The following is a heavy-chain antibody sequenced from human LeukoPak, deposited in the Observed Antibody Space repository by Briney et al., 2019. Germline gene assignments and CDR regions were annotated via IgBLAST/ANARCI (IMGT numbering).Heavy chain of an antibody. J-gene: IGHJ4*02. CDR1: GFTFDDYA. V-gene: IGHV3-9*01. CDR2: ISRNSGNI. CDR3: AKTAGGLERPFDY. D-gene: IGHD1-1*01. Sequence: GRSLRLSCAASGFTFDDYAMHWVRQAPGKGLEWVSGISRNSGNIGYADSVKGRFTISRDNAKNSLYLQMNSLRAEDTALYYCAKTAGGLERPFDYWGQGTLVTVSS.